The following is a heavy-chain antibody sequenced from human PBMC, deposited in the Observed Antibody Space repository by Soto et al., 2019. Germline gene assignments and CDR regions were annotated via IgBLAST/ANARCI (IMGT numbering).Heavy chain of an antibody. CDR3: ARTGSAAAGLYYFDY. CDR1: GGSISSYY. J-gene: IGHJ4*02. Sequence: PSETLSLTCTVSGGSISSYYWSWIRQPPGKGLEWIGYIYYSGSTNYNPSLKSRVTISVDTSKNQFSLKLSSVTAADTAMYYCARTGSAAAGLYYFDYWGQGTLVTVSS. D-gene: IGHD6-13*01. CDR2: IYYSGST. V-gene: IGHV4-59*01.